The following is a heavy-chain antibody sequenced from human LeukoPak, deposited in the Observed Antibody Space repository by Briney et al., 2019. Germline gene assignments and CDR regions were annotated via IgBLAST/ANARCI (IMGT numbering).Heavy chain of an antibody. CDR1: GFTLTNYA. CDR2: ISYDGTNK. V-gene: IGHV3-30-3*01. D-gene: IGHD3-22*01. J-gene: IGHJ4*02. CDR3: ARGGYYYDTTGSPGDY. Sequence: PGTSLRLSCVVSGFTLTNYALHWDRQAPGKGMEWVAVISYDGTNKYYADSVKGRFTISRDISKNTVYLHMDSLRDEDTAVYFCARGGYYYDTTGSPGDYWGQGTLVTVSS.